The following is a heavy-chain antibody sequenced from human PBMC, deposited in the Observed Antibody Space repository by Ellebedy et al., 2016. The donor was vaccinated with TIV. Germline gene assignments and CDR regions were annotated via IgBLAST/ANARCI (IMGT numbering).Heavy chain of an antibody. J-gene: IGHJ4*02. CDR2: IYPGDSDT. D-gene: IGHD4-23*01. Sequence: GESLKISCKGSGYSFTSYWNGWVRQMPGKGLEWMGIIYPGDSDTSYSQSFQGQVTTSADKSISTAYLQWSSLKASDTAMYYCARSVDDYHDYWGQGTLVTVSS. CDR3: ARSVDDYHDY. CDR1: GYSFTSYW. V-gene: IGHV5-51*01.